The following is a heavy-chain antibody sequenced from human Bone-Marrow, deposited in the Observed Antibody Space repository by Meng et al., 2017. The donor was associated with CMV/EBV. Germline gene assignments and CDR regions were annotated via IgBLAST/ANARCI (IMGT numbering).Heavy chain of an antibody. CDR1: GYTFTSYG. J-gene: IGHJ5*02. Sequence: ASVKVSCKASGYTFTSYGISWVRQAPGQGLEWMGWVNPTSGNRGYAQNFQGRVTMTTNTSISTAYVELSSLTSDDTAVYYCSRGRGDSWGQGTLVTVSS. D-gene: IGHD3-10*01. CDR2: VNPTSGNR. V-gene: IGHV1-8*02. CDR3: SRGRGDS.